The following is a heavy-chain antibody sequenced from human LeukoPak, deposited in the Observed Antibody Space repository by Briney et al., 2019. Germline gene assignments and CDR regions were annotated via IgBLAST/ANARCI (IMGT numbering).Heavy chain of an antibody. CDR2: IKQDESEK. J-gene: IGHJ4*02. D-gene: IGHD2-2*01. Sequence: GGSLRLSCSASGFTFSNYWMSWVRQAPGKGLEWVANIKQDESEKYYVDSVKGRFTISRDNAKSSLYLLMNSLRAEDTAVYYCARALDSSSSRYQAFEEWGQGTLVTVSS. V-gene: IGHV3-7*01. CDR3: ARALDSSSSRYQAFEE. CDR1: GFTFSNYW.